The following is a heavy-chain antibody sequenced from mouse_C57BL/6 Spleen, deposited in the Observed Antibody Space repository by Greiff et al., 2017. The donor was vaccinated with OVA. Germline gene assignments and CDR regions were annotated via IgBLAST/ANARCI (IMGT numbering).Heavy chain of an antibody. V-gene: IGHV1-50*01. CDR3: ARRGDYDVGDY. CDR1: GYTFTSYW. D-gene: IGHD2-4*01. J-gene: IGHJ2*01. CDR2: IDPSDSYT. Sequence: VQLQQSGAELVKPGASVKLSCKASGYTFTSYWMQWVKQRPGQGLEWIGEIDPSDSYTNYNQKFKGKATLTVDTSSSTAYMQLSSLTSEDSAVYYCARRGDYDVGDYWGQGTTLTVSS.